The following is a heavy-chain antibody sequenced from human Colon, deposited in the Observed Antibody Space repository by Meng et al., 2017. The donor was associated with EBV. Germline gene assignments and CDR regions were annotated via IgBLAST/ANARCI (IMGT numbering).Heavy chain of an antibody. V-gene: IGHV4-30-4*01. CDR2: IYYSGNT. CDR1: GGSMSSGDYF. J-gene: IGHJ5*02. CDR3: ARAEYYNWFDP. D-gene: IGHD1-14*01. Sequence: QVQVQESGPGLVKPSXXLSRTCTVSGGSMSSGDYFWNWIRQPPGKGLEWIGYIYYSGNTYYSPSLKSRVTISIDTSKNQFSLKLSSVTAADTAVYYCARAEYYNWFDPWGQGTLVTVSS.